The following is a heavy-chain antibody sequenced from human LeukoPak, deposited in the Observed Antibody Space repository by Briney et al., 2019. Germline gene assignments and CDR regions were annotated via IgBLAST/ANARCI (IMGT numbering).Heavy chain of an antibody. D-gene: IGHD3-22*01. Sequence: QTGGSLRFSCAASGFTFSSYGMHWVRQAPGKGLEWVAFIRYDGSNKYYADSVKGRFTISRDNSKNTLYLQMNSLRAEDTAVYYCAKASYYYDSSGTFDYWGQGTLVTVSS. CDR3: AKASYYYDSSGTFDY. CDR1: GFTFSSYG. CDR2: IRYDGSNK. J-gene: IGHJ4*02. V-gene: IGHV3-30*02.